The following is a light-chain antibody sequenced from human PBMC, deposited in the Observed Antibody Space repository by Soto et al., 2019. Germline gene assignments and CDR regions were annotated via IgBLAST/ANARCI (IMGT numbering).Light chain of an antibody. CDR3: QQSYSTPYT. CDR1: QSISSN. J-gene: IGKJ2*01. V-gene: IGKV1-39*01. CDR2: AAS. Sequence: DIQMTQSPSSLSASVGDRITITCRASQSISSNLNWYQQRPGKAPNLLIYAASRLRSGVPSRFSGRGSGTEFILTISSLTPEDTATYYCQQSYSTPYTLGQGTKLEIE.